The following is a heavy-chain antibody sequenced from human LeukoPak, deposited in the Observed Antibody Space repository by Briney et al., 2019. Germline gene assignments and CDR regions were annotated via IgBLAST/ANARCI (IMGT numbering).Heavy chain of an antibody. D-gene: IGHD5-12*01. Sequence: PSETLSLTCTVSGGSISSSSYYWGWIRQPPGKGLEWIGSIYYSGSTYYNPSLKSRVTISVDTSNNQFSLKLSSVTAADTAVYYCARHLYSGYDRALDYWGQGTLVTVSS. CDR1: GGSISSSSYY. CDR2: IYYSGST. V-gene: IGHV4-39*01. CDR3: ARHLYSGYDRALDY. J-gene: IGHJ4*02.